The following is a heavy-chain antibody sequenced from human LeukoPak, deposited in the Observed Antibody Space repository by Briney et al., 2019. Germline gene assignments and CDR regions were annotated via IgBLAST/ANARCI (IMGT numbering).Heavy chain of an antibody. D-gene: IGHD3-10*01. Sequence: SETLSLTCTVSGGSISSYYWSWIRQPPGKGLEWIGYIYYSGSTYCNPSLKSRVTISVDTSKNQFSLKLSSVTAADTAVYYCARAFYGSGEFDYWGQGTLVTVSS. V-gene: IGHV4-30-4*01. CDR2: IYYSGST. CDR3: ARAFYGSGEFDY. CDR1: GGSISSYY. J-gene: IGHJ4*02.